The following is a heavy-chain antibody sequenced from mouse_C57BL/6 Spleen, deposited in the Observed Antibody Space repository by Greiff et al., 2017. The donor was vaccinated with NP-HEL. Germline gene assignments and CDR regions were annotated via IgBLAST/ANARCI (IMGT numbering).Heavy chain of an antibody. CDR2: ISSGGSYT. CDR1: GFTFSSYG. V-gene: IGHV5-6*01. Sequence: EVKLQESGGDLVKPGGSLKLSCAASGFTFSSYGMSWVRQTPDKRLEWVATISSGGSYTYYPDSVKGRFTISRDNAKNTLYLQMSSLKSEDTAMYYCARHMVTDYYFDYWGQGTTLTVSS. CDR3: ARHMVTDYYFDY. D-gene: IGHD2-2*01. J-gene: IGHJ2*01.